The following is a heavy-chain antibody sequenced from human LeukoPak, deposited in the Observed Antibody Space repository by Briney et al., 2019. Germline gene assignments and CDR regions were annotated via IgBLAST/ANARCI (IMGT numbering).Heavy chain of an antibody. CDR2: IIPILGIA. J-gene: IGHJ4*02. D-gene: IGHD6-13*01. CDR1: GGTFSSYA. V-gene: IGHV1-69*04. Sequence: GASVKVSCKASGGTFSSYAISWVRQAPGQGLEWMGRIIPILGIANYAQKFQGRVTITADKSTSTAYMELSSLRSEDTAVYYCATVVAAAGPPRLAFDYWGQGTLVTVSS. CDR3: ATVVAAAGPPRLAFDY.